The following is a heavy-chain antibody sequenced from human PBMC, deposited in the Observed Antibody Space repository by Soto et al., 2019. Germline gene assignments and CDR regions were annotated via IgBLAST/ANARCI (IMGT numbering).Heavy chain of an antibody. J-gene: IGHJ4*02. CDR1: HFSISSGYY. V-gene: IGHV4-38-2*01. CDR2: IYRSGTT. Sequence: SETLPLTCVVSHFSISSGYYWGWIRQSPGKGLEWIASIYRSGTTSYNPSLKSRVTISVDPSKNQFSLMLTAVTAADTAVYYSARTNSGSYDSDFMYWGRGSPVTVSS. D-gene: IGHD1-26*01. CDR3: ARTNSGSYDSDFMY.